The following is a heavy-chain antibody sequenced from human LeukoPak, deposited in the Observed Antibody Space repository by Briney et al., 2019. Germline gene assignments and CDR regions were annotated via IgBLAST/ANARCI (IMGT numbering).Heavy chain of an antibody. V-gene: IGHV3-66*01. CDR2: IYSGGST. CDR1: GFTVSSNY. D-gene: IGHD3-10*01. CDR3: ARDAGSYGLCMDV. Sequence: GGSLRLSCAASGFTVSSNYMSWVRQAPGKGLEWVSVIYSGGSTYYADSVKGRFTISRDNSKNTLYLQMNSLRAEDTAVYYCARDAGSYGLCMDVWGQGTTVTVSS. J-gene: IGHJ6*02.